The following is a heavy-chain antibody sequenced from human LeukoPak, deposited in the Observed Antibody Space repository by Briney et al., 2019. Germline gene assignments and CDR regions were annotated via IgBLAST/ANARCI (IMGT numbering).Heavy chain of an antibody. CDR1: GGSISSYY. D-gene: IGHD1-26*01. CDR2: IYTSGST. V-gene: IGHV4-4*07. J-gene: IGHJ4*02. Sequence: SETLSLTCTVSGGSISSYYWSWIRQPAGKGLEWIGRIYTSGSTNYNPSLKSRVTISVDTSKNQFSLKLSSVTAADTAVYYCASGLQVGAFDYWGQGTLVTVSS. CDR3: ASGLQVGAFDY.